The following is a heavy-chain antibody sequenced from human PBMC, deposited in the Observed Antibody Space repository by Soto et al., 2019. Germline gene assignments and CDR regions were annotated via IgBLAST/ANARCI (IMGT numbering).Heavy chain of an antibody. CDR2: ISSSSSYI. Sequence: GSLRLSCAASGFTFSSYSMNWVRQAPGKGLEWVSSISSSSSYIYYADSVKGRFTISRDNAKNSLYLQMNSLRAEDTAVYYCARDRPPLGYSRPRPFDXWGQGTLVTVSS. J-gene: IGHJ4*02. V-gene: IGHV3-21*01. CDR3: ARDRPPLGYSRPRPFDX. CDR1: GFTFSSYS. D-gene: IGHD5-18*01.